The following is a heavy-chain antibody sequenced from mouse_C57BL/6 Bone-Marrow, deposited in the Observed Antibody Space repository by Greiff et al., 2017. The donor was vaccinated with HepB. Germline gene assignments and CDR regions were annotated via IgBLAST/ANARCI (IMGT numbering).Heavy chain of an antibody. CDR3: ARNPSFYDYDGAYYFDY. D-gene: IGHD2-4*01. J-gene: IGHJ2*01. V-gene: IGHV1-26*01. CDR1: GYTFTDYY. CDR2: INPNNGGT. Sequence: VQLQQSGPDLVKPGASVKISCKASGYTFTDYYMNWVKQSHGKSLEWIGDINPNNGGTSYNQKFKGKATLTVDKSSSTAYMELRSLTSEDSAVYYCARNPSFYDYDGAYYFDYWGQGTTLTVSS.